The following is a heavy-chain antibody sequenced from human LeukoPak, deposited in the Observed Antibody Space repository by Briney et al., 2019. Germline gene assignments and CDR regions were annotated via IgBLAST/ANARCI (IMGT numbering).Heavy chain of an antibody. V-gene: IGHV3-23*01. J-gene: IGHJ4*02. CDR3: AKSPFVVVVAATNLDY. CDR1: GFTVSSNY. Sequence: GGSLRLSCAASGFTVSSNYMSWVRQAPGKGLEWVSTISGSGDSTYYADSVKGRFTISRDNSKNTLFLQMNSLRAEDTAVYYCAKSPFVVVVAATNLDYWAREPWSPSPQ. D-gene: IGHD2-15*01. CDR2: ISGSGDST.